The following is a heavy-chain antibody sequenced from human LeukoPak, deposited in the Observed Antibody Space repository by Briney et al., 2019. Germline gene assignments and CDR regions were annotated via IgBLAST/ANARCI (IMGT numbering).Heavy chain of an antibody. CDR1: GGSISSSSYY. Sequence: SETLSLTCTVSGGSISSSSYYWGWIRQPPGKGLEWIGSIYYSGSTYYNPSLKSRVTISVDTSKNQFSLKLSSVTAADTAVYYCARGFYAPPVGYYYMDLWGKGTTVTVSS. V-gene: IGHV4-39*01. CDR3: ARGFYAPPVGYYYMDL. D-gene: IGHD2/OR15-2a*01. J-gene: IGHJ6*03. CDR2: IYYSGST.